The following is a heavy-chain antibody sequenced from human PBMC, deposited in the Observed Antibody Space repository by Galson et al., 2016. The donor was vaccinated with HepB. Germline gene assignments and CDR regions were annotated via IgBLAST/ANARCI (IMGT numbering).Heavy chain of an antibody. D-gene: IGHD4-17*01. CDR2: IHPTSGSP. V-gene: IGHV1-46*01. CDR1: GYTFTNYY. CDR3: ARPLLPFSGDNGYYYYGFDV. J-gene: IGHJ6*02. Sequence: SVKVSCKASGYTFTNYYMHWVRQAPGQGLEWMGLIHPTSGSPNYAQKFQDRVAMTRDTSTSTVYMELSSLRSEDTAVYYSARPLLPFSGDNGYYYYGFDVWGQGTTVTVSS.